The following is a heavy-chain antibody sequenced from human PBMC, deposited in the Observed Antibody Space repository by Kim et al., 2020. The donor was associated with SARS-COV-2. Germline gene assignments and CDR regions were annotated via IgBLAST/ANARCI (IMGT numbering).Heavy chain of an antibody. D-gene: IGHD3-10*01. CDR2: AIPFLDIT. V-gene: IGHV1-69*04. CDR1: GGTFSNYG. J-gene: IGHJ4*02. Sequence: SVKVSCKTSGGTFSNYGINWVRQAPGQGLEWMGRAIPFLDITHHIEKFQGRLTITADKPTATAYMKLSDLRSEDTALYFCARGVGTTSKQGVLYYFDLWGQGTRITVSS. CDR3: ARGVGTTSKQGVLYYFDL.